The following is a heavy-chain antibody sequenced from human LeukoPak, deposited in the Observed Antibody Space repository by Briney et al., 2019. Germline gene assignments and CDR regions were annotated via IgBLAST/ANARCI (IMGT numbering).Heavy chain of an antibody. CDR2: INHSGST. CDR1: GGSFSGYY. V-gene: IGHV4-34*01. CDR3: ARARGDVADY. D-gene: IGHD3-16*01. J-gene: IGHJ4*02. Sequence: SETLSLTCAVYGGSFSGYYWSWIRQPPGKGLEWIGEINHSGSTNYNPSLKSRVTISVDTSKNQFSLKLSSVTAADTAVYYCARARGDVADYWGQGTLVTVSS.